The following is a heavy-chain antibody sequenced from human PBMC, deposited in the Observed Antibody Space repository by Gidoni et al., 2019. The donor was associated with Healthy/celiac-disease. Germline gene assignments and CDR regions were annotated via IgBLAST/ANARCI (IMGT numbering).Heavy chain of an antibody. Sequence: EVQLVESGGGLVQPGGSLRLSCAASGFTFSSYSMNWVRQAPGKGLEWVSYISSSSSTIYYADSVKGRFTISRDNAKNSLYLQMNSLRAEDTAVYYCAREIDYGDPDAFDIWGQGTMVTVSS. D-gene: IGHD4-17*01. J-gene: IGHJ3*02. CDR1: GFTFSSYS. CDR2: ISSSSSTI. V-gene: IGHV3-48*01. CDR3: AREIDYGDPDAFDI.